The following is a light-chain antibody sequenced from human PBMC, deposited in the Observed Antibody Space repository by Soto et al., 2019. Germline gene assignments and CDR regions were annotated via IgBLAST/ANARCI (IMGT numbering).Light chain of an antibody. V-gene: IGLV2-8*01. CDR3: TSYAGYNNWV. J-gene: IGLJ3*02. CDR2: EVT. Sequence: QSALTQPPSASGSPGQSVTISCTGTSSDVGAYNFVSWFQQHPGKAPKLIIYEVTKWPSGVPDRFSGSKSGNTASLTVSGLQAEDEADYHCTSYAGYNNWVFGGGTKVTVL. CDR1: SSDVGAYNF.